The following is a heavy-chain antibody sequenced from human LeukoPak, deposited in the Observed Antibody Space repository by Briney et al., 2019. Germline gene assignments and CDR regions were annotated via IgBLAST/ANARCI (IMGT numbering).Heavy chain of an antibody. Sequence: PGVSLRLSCATSGFTFSTSWMHWVRQAPGEGLVWVSPISCDGITTTYADSVKGRFTISRDNAKNTLYLQMNSLRVEDTAVYYCARVRSSSWYDYWGQGALVTVSS. V-gene: IGHV3-74*01. CDR1: GFTFSTSW. D-gene: IGHD6-13*01. CDR2: ISCDGITT. CDR3: ARVRSSSWYDY. J-gene: IGHJ4*02.